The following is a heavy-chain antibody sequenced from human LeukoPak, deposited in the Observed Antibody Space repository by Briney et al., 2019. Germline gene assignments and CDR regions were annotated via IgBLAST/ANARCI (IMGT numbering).Heavy chain of an antibody. CDR3: ARDSKPGLWWLAYYFDY. Sequence: GGSLRLSCAASGFTFSSYEMNWVRQAPGKGLEWVSYISSSDTTIYYADSVKGRFTISRDNAKNSLYLQMNSLRAEDTAVYYCARDSKPGLWWLAYYFDYWGQGTLVTVSS. CDR2: ISSSDTTI. D-gene: IGHD2-21*01. CDR1: GFTFSSYE. J-gene: IGHJ4*02. V-gene: IGHV3-48*03.